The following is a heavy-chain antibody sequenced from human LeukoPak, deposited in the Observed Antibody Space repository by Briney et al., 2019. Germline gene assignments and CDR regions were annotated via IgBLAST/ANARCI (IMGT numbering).Heavy chain of an antibody. Sequence: GGSLRLSCAASGFTFSSYSTNWVRQAPGKGLEWVSSISSSSSYIYYADSVKGRFTISRDNAKNSLYLQMDSLRAEDTAVYYCARPYGSGSYYNWFDPWGQGTLVTVSS. CDR3: ARPYGSGSYYNWFDP. D-gene: IGHD3-10*01. J-gene: IGHJ5*02. CDR2: ISSSSSYI. CDR1: GFTFSSYS. V-gene: IGHV3-21*01.